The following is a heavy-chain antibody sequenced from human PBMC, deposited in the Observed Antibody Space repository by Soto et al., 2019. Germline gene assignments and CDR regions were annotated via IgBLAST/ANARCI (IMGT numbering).Heavy chain of an antibody. CDR2: INPNSGGT. J-gene: IGHJ5*02. CDR3: ARELFLDYYDSSNAFDP. D-gene: IGHD3-22*01. V-gene: IGHV1-2*02. Sequence: GAAVKFSCKASGYTFTGYYMHWVRQAPGQGLEWMGWINPNSGGTNYAQKLQGRVTMTRDTSISTAYMELSRLRSDDTAVYYCARELFLDYYDSSNAFDPWGHASLVTVSS. CDR1: GYTFTGYY.